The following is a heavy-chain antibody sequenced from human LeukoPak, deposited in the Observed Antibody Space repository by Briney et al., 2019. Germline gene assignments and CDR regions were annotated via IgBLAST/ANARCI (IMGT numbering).Heavy chain of an antibody. J-gene: IGHJ4*02. V-gene: IGHV3-15*01. D-gene: IGHD7-27*01. CDR3: TTLKATWGY. Sequence: GVSLGLSCAASGFTFSDAWMSWVRQAPGKGLEWVGRIKSNTDGGTTDYAAPVKGRFTISRDDSKNTLHLQMNSLKTEDTAVYYCTTLKATWGYWGQGTLVTVSS. CDR2: IKSNTDGGTT. CDR1: GFTFSDAW.